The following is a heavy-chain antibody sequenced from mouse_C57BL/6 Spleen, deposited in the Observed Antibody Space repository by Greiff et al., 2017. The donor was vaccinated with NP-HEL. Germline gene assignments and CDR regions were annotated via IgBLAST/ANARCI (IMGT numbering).Heavy chain of an antibody. J-gene: IGHJ3*01. Sequence: EVQLQQSGAELVRPGASVKLSCTASGFNIKDDYMHWVKQRPEQGLEWIGWIDPENGDTEYASKFQGKATITADTSSNTAYLQLSSLTSEDTAVYYFTTGDGYYGRFAYWGQGTLVTVSA. CDR1: GFNIKDDY. D-gene: IGHD2-3*01. V-gene: IGHV14-4*01. CDR2: IDPENGDT. CDR3: TTGDGYYGRFAY.